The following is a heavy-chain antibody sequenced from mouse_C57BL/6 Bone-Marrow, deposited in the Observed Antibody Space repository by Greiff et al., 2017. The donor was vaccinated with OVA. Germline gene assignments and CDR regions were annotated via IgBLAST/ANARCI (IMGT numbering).Heavy chain of an antibody. D-gene: IGHD4-1*01. Sequence: VQLQQSGPELVKPGASVKISCKASGYSFTGYYMNWVKQSPEKSLEWIGEINPSTGGTTYNQKFKAKATLNVDKSSSTAYMQLKSLTSEDSAVYYCARGGTSPFAYWGQGTLVTVSA. J-gene: IGHJ3*01. CDR1: GYSFTGYY. CDR2: INPSTGGT. V-gene: IGHV1-42*01. CDR3: ARGGTSPFAY.